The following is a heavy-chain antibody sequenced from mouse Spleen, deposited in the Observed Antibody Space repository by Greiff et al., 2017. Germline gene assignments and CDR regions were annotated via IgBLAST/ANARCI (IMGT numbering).Heavy chain of an antibody. CDR2: ISGGGSYT. D-gene: IGHD1-1*01. V-gene: IGHV5-9-2*01. Sequence: EVKLMESGGGLVKPGGSLKLSCAASGFTFSSYGMSWVRQTPEKRLEWVATISGGGSYTYYPDSVKGRFTISRDNAKNNLYLQMSSLRSEDTALYYCARHAQISYYYGSSYGFAYWGQGTLVTVSA. CDR1: GFTFSSYG. J-gene: IGHJ3*01. CDR3: ARHAQISYYYGSSYGFAY.